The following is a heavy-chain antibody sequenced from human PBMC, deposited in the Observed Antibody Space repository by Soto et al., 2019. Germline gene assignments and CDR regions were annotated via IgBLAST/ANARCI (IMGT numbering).Heavy chain of an antibody. CDR2: IYYSGST. J-gene: IGHJ5*02. Sequence: QVQLQESGPGLVKPSETLSLTCTVSGGSISSYYCSWIRQPPGKGLEWIGYIYYSGSTHYNPSPKIRVTISVDTSKNPSSLRLSPVNAADTAVYHCATSSSWGGCDPWGQGTLVTVSS. CDR1: GGSISSYY. CDR3: ATSSSWGGCDP. V-gene: IGHV4-59*08. D-gene: IGHD6-13*01.